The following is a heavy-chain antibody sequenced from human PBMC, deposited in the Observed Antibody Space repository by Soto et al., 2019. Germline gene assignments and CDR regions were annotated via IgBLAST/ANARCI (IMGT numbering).Heavy chain of an antibody. J-gene: IGHJ4*02. D-gene: IGHD7-27*01. CDR3: ARGPSGDKVDY. CDR2: IYKGGTI. V-gene: IGHV4-30-4*01. CDR1: GGSISSNYYC. Sequence: QVQLQESGPGLVKPSQTLSLTCTVSGGSISSNYYCWSWIRQSPDRGLEWIGHIYKGGTIYNNPSLASRITIPVDTSKTQFSLDLNSVTAADTAVYYCARGPSGDKVDYWGQGILVTVSS.